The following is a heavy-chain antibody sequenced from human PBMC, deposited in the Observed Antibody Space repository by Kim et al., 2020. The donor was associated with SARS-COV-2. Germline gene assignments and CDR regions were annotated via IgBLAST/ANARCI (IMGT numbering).Heavy chain of an antibody. V-gene: IGHV1-8*01. D-gene: IGHD1-26*01. J-gene: IGHJ6*02. Sequence: KFQARVTMTRNTSISTAYMELSSLRSEDTAVYYCARDRWELLPYYYYGMDVWGQGTTVTVSS. CDR3: ARDRWELLPYYYYGMDV.